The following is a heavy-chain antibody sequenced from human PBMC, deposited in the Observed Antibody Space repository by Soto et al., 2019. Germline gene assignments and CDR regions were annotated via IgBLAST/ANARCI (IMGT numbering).Heavy chain of an antibody. J-gene: IGHJ4*02. D-gene: IGHD4-17*01. V-gene: IGHV4-59*08. CDR2: IYYSGST. CDR3: ARRYGPGFDY. Sequence: QVQLQESGPGLVKPSETLSLTCTVSGGSISSYYWSWIQQPPGKGLEWIGYIYYSGSTNYNPSLKSRVTISVDTSKNQFSLKLSSVTAADTAVYYCARRYGPGFDYWGQGTLVTVSS. CDR1: GGSISSYY.